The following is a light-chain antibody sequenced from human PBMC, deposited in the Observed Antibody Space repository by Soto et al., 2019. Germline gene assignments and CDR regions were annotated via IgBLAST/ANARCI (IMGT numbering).Light chain of an antibody. Sequence: DIQMTQSPSTLSVSVGDRVTITCRASQNIGTSLNWYQMKIGKAPKLLIYAASTLKSGAPSRFSGSGSGTDFTLTINSLQPEDFATYSCQQSYNYPYTFGQGTMLEIK. V-gene: IGKV1-39*01. J-gene: IGKJ2*01. CDR3: QQSYNYPYT. CDR2: AAS. CDR1: QNIGTS.